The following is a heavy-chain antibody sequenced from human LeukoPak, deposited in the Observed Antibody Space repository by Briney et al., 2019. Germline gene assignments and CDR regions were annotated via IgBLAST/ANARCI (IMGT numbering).Heavy chain of an antibody. CDR2: ISDSAAST. CDR1: GFTYSSYA. D-gene: IGHD6-19*01. V-gene: IGHV3-23*01. J-gene: IGHJ4*02. Sequence: GGSLRLSCTASGFTYSSYAMSWVRQAPGKGLEWVSVISDSAASTHYADSVRGRLTISRDNTKNTLYLQMSSLRAEDTAVYYCAKMPGAGSGWLERVDYWGQGTLVTVSS. CDR3: AKMPGAGSGWLERVDY.